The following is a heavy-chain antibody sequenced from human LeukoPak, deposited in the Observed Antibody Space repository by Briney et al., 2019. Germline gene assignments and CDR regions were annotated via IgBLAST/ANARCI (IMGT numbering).Heavy chain of an antibody. D-gene: IGHD1-26*01. J-gene: IGHJ4*02. V-gene: IGHV3-30*03. CDR1: GFTFSSYC. CDR3: AGASAGTHFDC. CDR2: ISYDGSNK. Sequence: SGGSLRLSCAASGFTFSSYCMHWVRQAPGKGLEWVAVISYDGSNKYYADSVKSRFTISRDNSKNPLSLQIKSRIAKDTALYYCAGASAGTHFDCCGQGTLVTVSS.